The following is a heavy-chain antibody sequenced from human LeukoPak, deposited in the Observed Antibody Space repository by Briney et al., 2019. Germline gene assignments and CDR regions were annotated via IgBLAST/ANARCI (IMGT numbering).Heavy chain of an antibody. CDR2: MSSNSRSSSTI. V-gene: IGHV3-48*01. CDR3: AKDVPSAYFDY. Sequence: PGGSLRLSCATSGFTFNKYGMNWVRQAPGKGLEWLSYMSSNSRSSSTIYYADSVKGRFTISRDNAKNSLYLQMNSLRAEDTAVYYCAKDVPSAYFDYWGQGTLVTVSS. J-gene: IGHJ4*02. D-gene: IGHD2-2*01. CDR1: GFTFNKYG.